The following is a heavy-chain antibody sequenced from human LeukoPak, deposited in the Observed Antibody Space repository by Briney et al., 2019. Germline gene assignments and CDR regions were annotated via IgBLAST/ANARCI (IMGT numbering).Heavy chain of an antibody. D-gene: IGHD4-17*01. CDR1: GGSISSGGYY. CDR2: IYYSGTA. V-gene: IGHV4-31*03. Sequence: PSETLSLTCTVSGGSISSGGYYWSWVRQHPEKGLEWIGYIYYSGTAYYNPSLKSRVTMSVDTSKNQFSLKLDSVTAADTAVYYCARFSNDHGVKFDYWGQGTLSPSPQ. J-gene: IGHJ4*02. CDR3: ARFSNDHGVKFDY.